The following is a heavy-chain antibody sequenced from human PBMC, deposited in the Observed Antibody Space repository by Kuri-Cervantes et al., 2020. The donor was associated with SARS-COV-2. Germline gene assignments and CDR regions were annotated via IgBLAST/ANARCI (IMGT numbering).Heavy chain of an antibody. V-gene: IGHV4-39*07. J-gene: IGHJ3*02. D-gene: IGHD1-7*01. CDR3: ARDPRVLTRNYQPEVFDI. Sequence: SETLSLTCTVSGGSISSSSYYWGWIRQPPGKGLEWIGSIYHSGSTYYNPSLKSRVTISVDTSKNQFSLKLSSVTAADTAVYYCARDPRVLTRNYQPEVFDIWGQGTMVTVSS. CDR2: IYHSGST. CDR1: GGSISSSSYY.